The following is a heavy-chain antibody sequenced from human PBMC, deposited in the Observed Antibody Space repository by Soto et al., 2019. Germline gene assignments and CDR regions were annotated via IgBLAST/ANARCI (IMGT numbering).Heavy chain of an antibody. CDR1: GDSISSYY. CDR3: ASKRELLVDY. D-gene: IGHD1-26*01. Sequence: SETLSLTCTVSGDSISSYYWSWIRQPPGKGLEWIGYIYHSGSTYYNPSLKSRVTISVDRSKNQFSLKLSSVTAADTAVYYWASKRELLVDYWGQGTLVTVSS. CDR2: IYHSGST. V-gene: IGHV4-59*12. J-gene: IGHJ4*02.